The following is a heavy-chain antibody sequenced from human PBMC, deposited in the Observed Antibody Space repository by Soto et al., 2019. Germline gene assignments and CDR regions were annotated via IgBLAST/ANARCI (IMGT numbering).Heavy chain of an antibody. Sequence: SVKVSCKASGGTFSSYAISWVRQAPGQGLEWMGGIIPIFGTANYAQKFQGRVTITADESTSTAYMELSSLRSEDTAVYYCARDRVPTAPPTSYNWFDPWGQGTLVTVSS. D-gene: IGHD4-4*01. J-gene: IGHJ5*02. V-gene: IGHV1-69*13. CDR2: IIPIFGTA. CDR3: ARDRVPTAPPTSYNWFDP. CDR1: GGTFSSYA.